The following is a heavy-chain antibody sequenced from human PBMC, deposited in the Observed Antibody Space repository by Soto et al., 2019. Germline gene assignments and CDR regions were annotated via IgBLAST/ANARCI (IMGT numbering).Heavy chain of an antibody. Sequence: VQLVQSGGEVKRPGASVRVSCKASGYSFNTYAISWVRQAPGQGLEWMGWSSAYNGHTDYAQKFQGRVTMTTDTSTNTVSMELRGLTSDDTAVYYCARGRTWGARDFDYWGQGTLVTVSS. CDR1: GYSFNTYA. CDR2: SSAYNGHT. CDR3: ARGRTWGARDFDY. D-gene: IGHD3-16*01. J-gene: IGHJ4*02. V-gene: IGHV1-18*01.